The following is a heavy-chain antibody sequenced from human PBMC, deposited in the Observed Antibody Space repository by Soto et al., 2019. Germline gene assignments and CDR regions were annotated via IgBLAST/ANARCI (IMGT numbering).Heavy chain of an antibody. V-gene: IGHV4-34*09. CDR2: INHSGST. D-gene: IGHD2-2*01. J-gene: IGHJ4*02. Sequence: PLETLSLTCAVYGGSFSGYYWSWIRQPPGKGLEWIGEINHSGSTNYNPSLKSRVAISVDTSKNQFSLKLSSVTAADTAVYYCARNGVVPAAMLAEKYYFDYWGQGTLVTVSS. CDR3: ARNGVVPAAMLAEKYYFDY. CDR1: GGSFSGYY.